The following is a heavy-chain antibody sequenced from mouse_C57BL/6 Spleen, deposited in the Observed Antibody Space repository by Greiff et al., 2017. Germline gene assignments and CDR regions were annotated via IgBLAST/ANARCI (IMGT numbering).Heavy chain of an antibody. Sequence: QVQLQQSGAELVKPGASVKISCKASGYAFSSYWMNWVKQRPGRGLEWLGQIYPGDGDTNYTGKFKGKATLTADKSSSTAYMQLSSLTSEDSAVYVCARRITTVVASFDYWGQGTTLTVSS. D-gene: IGHD1-1*01. CDR3: ARRITTVVASFDY. CDR2: IYPGDGDT. V-gene: IGHV1-80*01. J-gene: IGHJ2*01. CDR1: GYAFSSYW.